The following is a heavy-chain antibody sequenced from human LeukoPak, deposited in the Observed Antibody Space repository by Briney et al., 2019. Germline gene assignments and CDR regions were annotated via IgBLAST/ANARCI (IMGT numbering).Heavy chain of an antibody. D-gene: IGHD2-8*01. CDR1: GFNFNSYT. CDR3: AKDLRPDGVDNFDH. Sequence: GGSLRLSCAASGFNFNSYTMNWVRQAPGKGLHWVANILASGSPTYYADSVKGRFIISRDNSKNTVYLQMNSLRVEDTAIYYCAKDLRPDGVDNFDHWGQGILVTVSS. J-gene: IGHJ4*02. V-gene: IGHV3-23*01. CDR2: ILASGSPT.